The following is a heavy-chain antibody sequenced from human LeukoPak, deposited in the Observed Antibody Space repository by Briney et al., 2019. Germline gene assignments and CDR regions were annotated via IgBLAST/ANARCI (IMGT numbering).Heavy chain of an antibody. J-gene: IGHJ4*02. V-gene: IGHV3-21*01. CDR2: ISSSSSYI. CDR3: ARAGSIAVAGFDY. CDR1: GFTFSSYS. Sequence: PGGSLRLSCAASGFTFSSYSMNWVRQAPGKGLEWVSSISSSSSYIHYADSVKGRFTISRDNAKNSLYLQMNSLRAEDTAVYYCARAGSIAVAGFDYWGQGTLVTVSS. D-gene: IGHD6-19*01.